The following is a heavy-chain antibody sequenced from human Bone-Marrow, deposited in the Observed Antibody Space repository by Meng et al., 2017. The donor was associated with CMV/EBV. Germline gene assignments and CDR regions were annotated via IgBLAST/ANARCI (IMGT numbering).Heavy chain of an antibody. J-gene: IGHJ4*02. D-gene: IGHD2-2*01. Sequence: GESLKISCAASGFTFSSYAMSWVRHAPGKGLEWVSVIYSGGSSTYNADSVKGRFTISRDNSKNTLYLQMNSLRAEDTAGYYCAKEGGIVVVPAEINYWGQGTLVTVSS. CDR1: GFTFSSYA. V-gene: IGHV3-23*03. CDR2: IYSGGSST. CDR3: AKEGGIVVVPAEINY.